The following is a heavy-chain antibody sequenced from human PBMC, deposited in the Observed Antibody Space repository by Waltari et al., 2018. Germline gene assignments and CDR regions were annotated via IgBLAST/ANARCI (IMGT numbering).Heavy chain of an antibody. J-gene: IGHJ5*02. D-gene: IGHD3-10*01. CDR2: ISSNGGST. Sequence: EVQLVESGGGLVQPEGSLRLSCAASGFTFSSYAMHWVRQAPGKGLEYVSAISSNGGSTYYADSVKGRFTISRDNAKNSLYLQMNSLRAEDTAVYYCARAELWFGELWPWGQGTLVTVSS. CDR1: GFTFSSYA. CDR3: ARAELWFGELWP. V-gene: IGHV3-64*07.